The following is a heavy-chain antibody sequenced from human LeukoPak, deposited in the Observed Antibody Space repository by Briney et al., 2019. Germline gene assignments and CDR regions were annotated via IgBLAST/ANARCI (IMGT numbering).Heavy chain of an antibody. D-gene: IGHD2-15*01. CDR2: ISWNSGSI. CDR3: AKDAGCSGGSCYGVH. J-gene: IGHJ4*02. CDR1: GFTFDDYA. Sequence: GGSLRLSCAGSGFTFDDYAMHWVRQAPGKGLAGVSGISWNSGSIGYADSVKGRFTISRDNAKNSLYLQMNSLRAEDTALYYCAKDAGCSGGSCYGVHWGQGTLVTVSS. V-gene: IGHV3-9*01.